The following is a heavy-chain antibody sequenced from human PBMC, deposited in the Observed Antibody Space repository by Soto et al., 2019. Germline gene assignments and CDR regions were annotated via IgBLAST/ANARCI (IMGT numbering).Heavy chain of an antibody. V-gene: IGHV1-18*01. CDR3: VRTLNWPLDH. CDR1: GYSFTDYG. CDR2: ISAYNGNT. D-gene: IGHD1-20*01. J-gene: IGHJ4*02. Sequence: QVQLVQSGAEVKKPGASVKVSCKASGYSFTDYGFIWVRQAPGQDLEWMGWISAYNGNTNYAQNFQGRVTMTTDTPTSTAYMELRSLTSDDTAMFYCVRTLNWPLDHWGQGTLVTVSS.